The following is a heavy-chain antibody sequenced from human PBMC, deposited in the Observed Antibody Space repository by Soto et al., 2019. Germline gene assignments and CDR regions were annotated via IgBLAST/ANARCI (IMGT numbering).Heavy chain of an antibody. Sequence: QVQLQESGPGLVKPSQTLSLTCTVSGGSISSGGYYWSWIRQHPGKGLEWIGYIYYSGSTYYNPSLKSRVTISVDTSKNQFSLKLSSVTAADTAVYYCARVIVRETGYYRYFDYWGQGTLVTVSS. CDR2: IYYSGST. CDR3: ARVIVRETGYYRYFDY. D-gene: IGHD3-9*01. J-gene: IGHJ4*02. V-gene: IGHV4-31*03. CDR1: GGSISSGGYY.